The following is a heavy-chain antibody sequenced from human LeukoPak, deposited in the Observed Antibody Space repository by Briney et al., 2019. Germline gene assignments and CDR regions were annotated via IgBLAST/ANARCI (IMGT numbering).Heavy chain of an antibody. D-gene: IGHD3-10*01. Sequence: GRSLRLSCAASGFTFSSYAMHWVRQAPGKGLEWVAVISYDGRNKYYADSVKGRFTISRDNSKNTLYLQMNSLRAEDTAVYYCARDPMVRGVIMGDNWFDPWGQGTLVTVSS. J-gene: IGHJ5*02. CDR1: GFTFSSYA. CDR3: ARDPMVRGVIMGDNWFDP. V-gene: IGHV3-30*04. CDR2: ISYDGRNK.